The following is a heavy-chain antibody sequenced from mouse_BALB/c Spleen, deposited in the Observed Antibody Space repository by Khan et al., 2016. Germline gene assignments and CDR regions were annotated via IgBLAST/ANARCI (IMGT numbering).Heavy chain of an antibody. J-gene: IGHJ1*01. CDR1: GFTFSNYW. CDR2: IRLKSNNYAT. CDR3: TRDGYFDV. V-gene: IGHV6-6*02. Sequence: EVKLEVSGGGLVQPGGSMKLSCVASGFTFSNYWMNWVRQSPEKGLEWVAEIRLKSNNYATHYAESVKGRFTISRDDSKSSVYLQMNNLRAEDTCIYYCTRDGYFDVWGAGTTVTVSS.